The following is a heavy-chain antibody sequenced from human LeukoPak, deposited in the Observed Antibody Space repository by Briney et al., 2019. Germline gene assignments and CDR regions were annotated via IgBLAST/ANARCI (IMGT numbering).Heavy chain of an antibody. J-gene: IGHJ6*03. CDR3: ARGPPRGKYYYMDV. Sequence: RPGGSLRLSCAASGFTFSSFDMHWVRQPTGQGLEWVSTIGTASDTYYPGSVEGRFTLSRDNAQNSLNLQMNSLTAGDTAVYYCARGPPRGKYYYMDVWGKGTTVTVSS. D-gene: IGHD1-1*01. V-gene: IGHV3-13*01. CDR2: IGTASDT. CDR1: GFTFSSFD.